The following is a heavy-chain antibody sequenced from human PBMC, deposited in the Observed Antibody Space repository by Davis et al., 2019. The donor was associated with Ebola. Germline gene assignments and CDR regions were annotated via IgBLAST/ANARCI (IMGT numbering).Heavy chain of an antibody. Sequence: SETLSLTCTVSGGSISSYYWSWIRQPPGKGLEWIGEINHSGSTNYNPSLKSRVTISVDTSKNQFSLKLSSVTAADTAVYYCARDQKYYYYYYGMDVWGQGTTVTVSS. V-gene: IGHV4-34*01. CDR3: ARDQKYYYYYYGMDV. CDR1: GGSISSYY. CDR2: INHSGST. J-gene: IGHJ6*02.